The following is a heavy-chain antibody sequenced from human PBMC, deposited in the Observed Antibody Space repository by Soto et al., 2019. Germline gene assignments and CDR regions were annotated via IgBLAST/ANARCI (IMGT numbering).Heavy chain of an antibody. V-gene: IGHV3-23*01. J-gene: IGHJ4*02. D-gene: IGHD2-21*02. Sequence: GGSLRLSCEASGFTFSNYAMTWVRQGPGKGLEWVSGITRSGSTRNYAESVKGRFTISRDNSNNTLYLQMNSLRTEDTAVYFCAKSLLVTYYFDYWGQGALVTVSS. CDR1: GFTFSNYA. CDR3: AKSLLVTYYFDY. CDR2: ITRSGSTR.